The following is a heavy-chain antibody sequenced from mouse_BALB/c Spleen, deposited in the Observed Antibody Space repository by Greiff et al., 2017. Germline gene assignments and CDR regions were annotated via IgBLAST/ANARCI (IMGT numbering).Heavy chain of an antibody. CDR2: IYWDDDK. D-gene: IGHD2-1*01. CDR3: ARRVYGNYGGAMDY. J-gene: IGHJ4*01. V-gene: IGHV8-12*01. Sequence: QVTLKVSGPGILQPSQTLSLTCSFSGFSLSTSGMGVSWIRQPSGKGLEWLAHIYWDDDKRYNPSLKSRLTISKDTSSNQVFLKITSVDTADTATYYCARRVYGNYGGAMDYWGQGTSVTVSS. CDR1: GFSLSTSGMG.